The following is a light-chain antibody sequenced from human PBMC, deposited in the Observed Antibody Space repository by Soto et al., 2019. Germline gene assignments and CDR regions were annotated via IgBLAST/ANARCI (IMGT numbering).Light chain of an antibody. CDR2: ATS. CDR3: LQHYLYPFT. J-gene: IGKJ4*01. V-gene: IGKV1-6*01. Sequence: AIQMTQSPSSLSASVGDRVTITCRASQAIRSDSAWYQQKPGKAPKVLIYATSSVQSGVPSRFSGSGAATDFTLTISSLQPEDFATYYCLQHYLYPFTFGGGTKVEIK. CDR1: QAIRSD.